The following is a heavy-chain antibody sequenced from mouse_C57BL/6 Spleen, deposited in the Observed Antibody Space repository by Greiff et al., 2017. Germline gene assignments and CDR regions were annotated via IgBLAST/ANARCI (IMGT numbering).Heavy chain of an antibody. J-gene: IGHJ2*01. CDR1: GYTFTSYW. CDR2: INPSSGYT. Sequence: VKLVESGAELAKPGASVTLSCKASGYTFTSYWMHWVKQRPGQGLEWIGYINPSSGYTKYNQKFKDKATLTADKSSSTAYMQLSSLTYEDSAVYYCATPYGYDEYYFDYWGQGTTLTVSS. D-gene: IGHD2-2*01. CDR3: ATPYGYDEYYFDY. V-gene: IGHV1-7*01.